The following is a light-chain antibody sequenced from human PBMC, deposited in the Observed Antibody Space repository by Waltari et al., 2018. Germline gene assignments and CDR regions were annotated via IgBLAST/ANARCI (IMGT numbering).Light chain of an antibody. V-gene: IGLV1-51*02. CDR1: SSTLGNTY. Sequence: QSVLTQPPSVSAAPGQRVTISCSGGSSTLGNTYVPWYRPFPGTAPKLLSYENSERPSGIPGRFSGSKSGTSATLDITGLQAGDEADYYCGTWDSSLSGAVFGGGTHLTVL. CDR2: ENS. J-gene: IGLJ7*01. CDR3: GTWDSSLSGAV.